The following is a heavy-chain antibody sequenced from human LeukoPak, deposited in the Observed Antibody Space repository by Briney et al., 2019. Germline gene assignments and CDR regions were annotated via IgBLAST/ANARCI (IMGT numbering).Heavy chain of an antibody. V-gene: IGHV5-51*01. CDR2: IYPGDSDT. CDR3: ARRSYYYDSSGYGYYFDY. J-gene: IGHJ4*02. D-gene: IGHD3-22*01. Sequence: GESLKISCKGSGYSFTSYWIGWVRQMPGKGLEWMGIIYPGDSDTRYSPSFQGQATISADKSISTAYLQWSSLKASDTAMYYCARRSYYYDSSGYGYYFDYWGQGTLVTVSS. CDR1: GYSFTSYW.